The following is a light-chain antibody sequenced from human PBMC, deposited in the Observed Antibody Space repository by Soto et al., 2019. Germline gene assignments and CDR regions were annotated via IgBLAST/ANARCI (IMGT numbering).Light chain of an antibody. CDR3: QHRGT. CDR1: QSISNW. Sequence: DIQLTQSPSTLSASVGDRVTITCRASQSISNWLAWYQEKLGKATKLLIYKASSLETGVPSRFSGSGSGTEFTLTISSLQPDDFATYYCQHRGTFGQGTKVEIK. CDR2: KAS. V-gene: IGKV1-5*03. J-gene: IGKJ1*01.